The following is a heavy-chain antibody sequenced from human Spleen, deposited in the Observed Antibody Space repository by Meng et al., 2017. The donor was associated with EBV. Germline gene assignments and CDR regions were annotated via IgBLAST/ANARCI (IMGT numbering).Heavy chain of an antibody. CDR2: INHSGST. CDR3: ARAPLESSSSGWFDP. CDR1: GGSFSGYY. D-gene: IGHD6-13*01. Sequence: QVRRRQWGAGLLKPSETLSLTCAVFGGSFSGYYWGWIRQPQGKGLEWIGEINHSGSTKYNPSLKSRVTISVDTSKNQFSLKLSSVTAADTAVYFCARAPLESSSSGWFDPWGQGTLVTVSS. V-gene: IGHV4-34*01. J-gene: IGHJ5*02.